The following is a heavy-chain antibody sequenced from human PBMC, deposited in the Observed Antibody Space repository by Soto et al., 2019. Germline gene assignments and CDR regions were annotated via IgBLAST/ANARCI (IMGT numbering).Heavy chain of an antibody. D-gene: IGHD6-13*01. CDR3: AGQDYSKSVYYFDY. CDR2: IYNGGIP. CDR1: GGTVSSQY. V-gene: IGHV4-4*07. Sequence: KASETLSLTCTVSGGTVSSQYWSWIRQPAGKGPEWIGRIYNGGIPLIHPSLEGRVALSLDTSKNQFSLTLSSVTAADTAIYYCAGQDYSKSVYYFDYWGRGTLVTVSS. J-gene: IGHJ4*02.